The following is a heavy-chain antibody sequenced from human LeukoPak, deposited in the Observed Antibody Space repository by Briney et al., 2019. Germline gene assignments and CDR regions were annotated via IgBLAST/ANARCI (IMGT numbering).Heavy chain of an antibody. CDR2: MSGSSGHI. D-gene: IGHD6-19*01. CDR1: GFTFSSYS. Sequence: GGSLRLSCAASGFTFSSYSMAWVRQAPGKGLEWVSSMSGSSGHISYADSLEGRFTISRDNAKNSLYLQMNSLRAEDTAVYYCARDDQWLELWGQGTLVTVSS. CDR3: ARDDQWLEL. J-gene: IGHJ4*02. V-gene: IGHV3-21*01.